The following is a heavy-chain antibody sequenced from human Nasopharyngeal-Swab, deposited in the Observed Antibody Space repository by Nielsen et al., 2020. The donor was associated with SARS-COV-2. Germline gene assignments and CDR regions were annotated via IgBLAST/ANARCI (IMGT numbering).Heavy chain of an antibody. CDR3: ARFGITGTTRASGFDY. CDR2: ISSSSSTI. J-gene: IGHJ4*02. V-gene: IGHV3-48*04. D-gene: IGHD1-7*01. Sequence: WIRQPPGKGLEWVSYISSSSSTIYYADSVKGRFTISRDNAKNSLYLQMNSLRAEDTAVYYCARFGITGTTRASGFDYWGQGTLVTVSS.